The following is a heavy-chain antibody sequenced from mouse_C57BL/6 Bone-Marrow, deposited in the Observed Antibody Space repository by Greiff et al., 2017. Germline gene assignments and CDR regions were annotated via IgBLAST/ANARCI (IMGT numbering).Heavy chain of an antibody. Sequence: EVQVVESGGDLVKPGGSLKLSCAASGFTFSSYGMSWVRQTPDKRLEWVATISSGGSYTYYPDSVKGRFTISRDNAKNTLYLQMSSLTSEDTAMFYCASPYYYGSSYYAMDYWGQGTSVTVSS. CDR1: GFTFSSYG. CDR3: ASPYYYGSSYYAMDY. CDR2: ISSGGSYT. V-gene: IGHV5-6*01. J-gene: IGHJ4*01. D-gene: IGHD1-1*01.